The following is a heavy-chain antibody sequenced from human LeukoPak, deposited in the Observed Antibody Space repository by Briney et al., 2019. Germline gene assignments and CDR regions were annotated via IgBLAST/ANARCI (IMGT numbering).Heavy chain of an antibody. D-gene: IGHD4-17*01. CDR3: ARDRTTVTALDY. CDR2: IYYSGST. J-gene: IGHJ4*02. V-gene: IGHV4-59*12. Sequence: SETLSLTCTVSGGSISSYQWSWIRQPPGKGLEWIGYIYYSGSTDYNPSLKSRVTITLDTSKNQFSLKLSSVTAADTAVYYCARDRTTVTALDYWGQGTLVTVSS. CDR1: GGSISSYQ.